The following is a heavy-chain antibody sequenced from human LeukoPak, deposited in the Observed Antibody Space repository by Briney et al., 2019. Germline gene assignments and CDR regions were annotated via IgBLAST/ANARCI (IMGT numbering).Heavy chain of an antibody. CDR2: IIPISGTA. CDR1: GGTFSSYA. J-gene: IGHJ4*02. V-gene: IGHV1-69*13. D-gene: IGHD6-19*01. CDR3: AREEVAVAAIDY. Sequence: ASVKVSCKASGGTFSSYAISWVRQAPGQGLEWMGGIIPISGTANYAQKFQGRVTITADESTSTAYMELSSLRSEDTAVYYCAREEVAVAAIDYWGQGTLVTVSS.